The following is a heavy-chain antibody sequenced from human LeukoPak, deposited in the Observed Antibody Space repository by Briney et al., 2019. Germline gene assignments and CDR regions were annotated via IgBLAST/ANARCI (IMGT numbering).Heavy chain of an antibody. V-gene: IGHV3-9*01. CDR3: AKGRYCSSTSCHYFDY. Sequence: GRSLRLSCAASGFTFDDYAMHWVRQAPGKGLEWVSGISWNSGSIGYADSVKGRFTISRDNAKNSLYLQMNSLRAEDTALYYCAKGRYCSSTSCHYFDYWGQGTLATVSS. D-gene: IGHD2-2*01. CDR2: ISWNSGSI. J-gene: IGHJ4*02. CDR1: GFTFDDYA.